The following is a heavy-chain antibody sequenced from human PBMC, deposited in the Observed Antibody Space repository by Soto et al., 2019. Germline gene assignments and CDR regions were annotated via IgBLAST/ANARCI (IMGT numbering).Heavy chain of an antibody. CDR2: FYHAGSP. J-gene: IGHJ3*01. CDR1: GGSIRSSSW. CDR3: ARASSFRGDFDF. D-gene: IGHD2-21*01. Sequence: SETLSLTCAVSGGSIRSSSWLTWLLQSPGKGLEWIGEFYHAGSPHYNPSFQSRVTISADTSKNLFSLRLTSVTAADTAIYYCARASSFRGDFDFWGQGTAVTVSS. V-gene: IGHV4-4*02.